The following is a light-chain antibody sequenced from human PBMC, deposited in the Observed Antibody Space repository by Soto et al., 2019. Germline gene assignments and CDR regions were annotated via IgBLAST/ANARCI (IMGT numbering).Light chain of an antibody. Sequence: EIVMTQSPATLSVSPGERVTLSCRASHSIFNNLAWYQQKPGQAPGLLMHGSSTRATGIAARFSGSGSGTEVTLTISSLKSEDFAVYYCQQYNGWPRTFGQGTKVEIK. CDR2: GSS. J-gene: IGKJ1*01. CDR3: QQYNGWPRT. CDR1: HSIFNN. V-gene: IGKV3-15*01.